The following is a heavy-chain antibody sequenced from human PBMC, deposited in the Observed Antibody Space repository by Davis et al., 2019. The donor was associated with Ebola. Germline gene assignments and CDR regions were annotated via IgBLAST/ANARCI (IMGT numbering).Heavy chain of an antibody. Sequence: ASVKVSCKASGYTFTSYGISWVRQAPGQGLEWMGWISAYNGNTNYAQKLQGRVTMTTDTSTSTAYMELRSLRSDDTAVYYCARVATIFVDYYYGMDVWGQGTTVTVSS. CDR1: GYTFTSYG. CDR3: ARVATIFVDYYYGMDV. V-gene: IGHV1-18*01. D-gene: IGHD3-3*01. J-gene: IGHJ6*02. CDR2: ISAYNGNT.